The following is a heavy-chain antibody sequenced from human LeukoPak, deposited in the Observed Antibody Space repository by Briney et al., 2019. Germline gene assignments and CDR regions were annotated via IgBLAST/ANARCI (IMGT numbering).Heavy chain of an antibody. D-gene: IGHD6-13*01. Sequence: GGSLRLSCAASGFTFSSYGMHWVRQAPGKGLEWVAVISYDGTNKYYADSVKGRFTISRDNSKNTLYVQMNSLRAEDTAVYYCAKDPRVGQQLDYGMDVWGQGTTVTVSS. J-gene: IGHJ6*02. V-gene: IGHV3-30*18. CDR3: AKDPRVGQQLDYGMDV. CDR1: GFTFSSYG. CDR2: ISYDGTNK.